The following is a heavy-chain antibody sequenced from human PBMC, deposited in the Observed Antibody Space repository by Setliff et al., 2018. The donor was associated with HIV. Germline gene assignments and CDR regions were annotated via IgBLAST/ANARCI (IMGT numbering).Heavy chain of an antibody. V-gene: IGHV4-59*08. Sequence: SETLSLTCTVSGGYISGDFWNWIRQPPGKGLEWIGNMHYSGNTYYNPSLKTRVTISIDASRNHFSLNLSSVTAADTAVYYCASDYRDYGCFDVWGQGTMVTVSS. CDR2: MHYSGNT. D-gene: IGHD4-17*01. J-gene: IGHJ3*01. CDR3: ASDYRDYGCFDV. CDR1: GGYISGDF.